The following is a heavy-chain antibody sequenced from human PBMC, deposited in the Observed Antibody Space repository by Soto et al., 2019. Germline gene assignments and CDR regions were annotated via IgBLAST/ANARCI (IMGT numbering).Heavy chain of an antibody. CDR2: ISYDGSNK. D-gene: IGHD2-2*01. V-gene: IGHV3-30*18. CDR3: AKGSRKIVVVPAAMLPSAY. Sequence: GGPLRPSCPASGFTSSGNGMHWVRQAPGKGLGWVAVISYDGSNKYYADSVKGRFTISRDNSKNTLYLQMNSLRAEDTAVYYCAKGSRKIVVVPAAMLPSAYWGQGTLVTVSS. J-gene: IGHJ4*02. CDR1: GFTSSGNG.